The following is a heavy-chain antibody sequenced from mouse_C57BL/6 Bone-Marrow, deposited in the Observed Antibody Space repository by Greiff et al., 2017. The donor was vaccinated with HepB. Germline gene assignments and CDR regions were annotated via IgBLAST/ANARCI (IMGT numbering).Heavy chain of an antibody. J-gene: IGHJ4*01. CDR1: GFTFSSYA. Sequence: EVKVEESGEGLVKPGGSLKLSCAASGFTFSSYAMSWVRQTPEKRLEWVAYISSGGDYIYYADTVKGRFTISRDNARNTLYLQMSSLKSEDTAMYYCTVITTVVAEAMDYWGQGTSVTVSS. V-gene: IGHV5-9-1*02. CDR3: TVITTVVAEAMDY. CDR2: ISSGGDYI. D-gene: IGHD1-1*01.